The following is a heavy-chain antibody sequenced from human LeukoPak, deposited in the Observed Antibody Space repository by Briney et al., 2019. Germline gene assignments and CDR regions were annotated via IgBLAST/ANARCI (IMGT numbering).Heavy chain of an antibody. CDR2: IYHSGST. D-gene: IGHD3-10*01. Sequence: PSETLSLTCTVSGYSISSGYYWGWIRQPPGKGLEWIGSIYHSGSTYYNPSLKSRVTISVDTSKNQFSLKLSSVTAADTAVYYCARRYYGSGSYPWWGQGTLVTVSS. V-gene: IGHV4-38-2*02. CDR1: GYSISSGYY. CDR3: ARRYYGSGSYPW. J-gene: IGHJ4*02.